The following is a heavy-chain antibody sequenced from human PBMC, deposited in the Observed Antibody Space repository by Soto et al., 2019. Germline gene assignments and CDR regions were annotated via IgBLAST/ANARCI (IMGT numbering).Heavy chain of an antibody. V-gene: IGHV7-4-1*01. CDR3: ARGGTVTESLDP. Sequence: QVKLVQSGAELKKPGASVKVSGKASGYTFTTHAMTWVRQAPGQGLECMGWININTGNPTDAQGFTGGFVFSLDTSDNTAYLQIYSLKAEDHSVYYCARGGTVTESLDPWGQGTLVNRSS. D-gene: IGHD1-1*01. J-gene: IGHJ5*02. CDR2: ININTGNP. CDR1: GYTFTTHA.